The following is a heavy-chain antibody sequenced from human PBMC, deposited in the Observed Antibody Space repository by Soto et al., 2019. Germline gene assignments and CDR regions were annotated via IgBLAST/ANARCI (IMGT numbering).Heavy chain of an antibody. J-gene: IGHJ3*02. V-gene: IGHV4-34*01. CDR3: ARSYDSSGGQDLFFDI. Sequence: QVQLQQWGAGLLKPSETLPLTCAVYGGSFSGYYWSWIRQPPGKGLEWIGEINHSGSTNYNPSLKSRVTISVDTSKNQFSLKLSSVTAADTAVYYCARSYDSSGGQDLFFDIWGQGTMVTVSS. D-gene: IGHD3-22*01. CDR1: GGSFSGYY. CDR2: INHSGST.